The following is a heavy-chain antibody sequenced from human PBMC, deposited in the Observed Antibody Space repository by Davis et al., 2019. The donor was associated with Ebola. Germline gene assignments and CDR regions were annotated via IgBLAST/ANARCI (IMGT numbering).Heavy chain of an antibody. Sequence: GESLKISCEVSGFSFRNYGMHWVRQAPGKGLQWVALISPDGSNRWYADSVRGRLTTSRDNSKNTLTLQMTSLGAEDSAVYYCVKDRGEMATIAYYSTGMDVWGQGTTVTVSS. CDR2: ISPDGSNR. J-gene: IGHJ6*02. CDR3: VKDRGEMATIAYYSTGMDV. CDR1: GFSFRNYG. V-gene: IGHV3-30-3*01. D-gene: IGHD5-24*01.